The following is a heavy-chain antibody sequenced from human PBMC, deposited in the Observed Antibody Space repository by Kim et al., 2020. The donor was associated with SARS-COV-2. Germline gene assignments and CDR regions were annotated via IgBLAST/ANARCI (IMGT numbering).Heavy chain of an antibody. CDR1: GFTFSSYG. CDR3: ARDRSPYYYDSSTLDDI. CDR2: IWYDGSNK. V-gene: IGHV3-33*08. J-gene: IGHJ3*02. Sequence: GGSLRLSCAASGFTFSSYGMHWVRQAPGKGLEWVAVIWYDGSNKYYADSVKGRFTISRDNSKNTLYLQMNSLRAEDTAVYYCARDRSPYYYDSSTLDDIWGQGTMVTVSS. D-gene: IGHD3-22*01.